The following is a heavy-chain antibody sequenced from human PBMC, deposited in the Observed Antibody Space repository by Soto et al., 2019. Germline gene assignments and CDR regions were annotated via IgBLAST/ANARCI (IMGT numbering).Heavy chain of an antibody. J-gene: IGHJ4*02. V-gene: IGHV3-23*01. CDR3: AKDPAYDFWSGYYFDY. D-gene: IGHD3-3*01. CDR2: ISGSGGST. Sequence: GGSLRLSCAASGFTFSSYAMSWVRQAPGKGLEWVSAISGSGGSTYYADSVKGRFTISRDNSKNTLYLQMNSLRAEDTAVYYCAKDPAYDFWSGYYFDYWGQGTLVSVSS. CDR1: GFTFSSYA.